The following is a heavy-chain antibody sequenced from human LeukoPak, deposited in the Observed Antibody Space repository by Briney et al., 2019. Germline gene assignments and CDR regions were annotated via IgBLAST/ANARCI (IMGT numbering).Heavy chain of an antibody. J-gene: IGHJ3*02. CDR2: ISGSGGVS. CDR1: GITFSSYA. Sequence: GGSLRLSCAASGITFSSYAMSWVRQAPGKGLEWVSGISGSGGVSYYADSVKGRFTISRDNSKNTLYLQMNSLRAEDTAVYYCANSGRTYYDSSSYLSIWGQGTMVTVSS. V-gene: IGHV3-23*01. D-gene: IGHD3-22*01. CDR3: ANSGRTYYDSSSYLSI.